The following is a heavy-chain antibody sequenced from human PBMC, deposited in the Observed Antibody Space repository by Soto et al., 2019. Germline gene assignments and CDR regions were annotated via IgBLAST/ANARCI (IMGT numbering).Heavy chain of an antibody. CDR3: VRYCSSTLCNGVATRTFDY. J-gene: IGHJ4*02. Sequence: GGSLRLSCAASRFTFSTYEMHWVRQAPGKGLEWVSCISSSGSTVYYADSVNGRFTISRDNSRNSLYLQMNSLRDEDTALYYCVRYCSSTLCNGVATRTFDYWGQGTLVTVSS. D-gene: IGHD2-2*01. CDR2: ISSSGSTV. CDR1: RFTFSTYE. V-gene: IGHV3-48*03.